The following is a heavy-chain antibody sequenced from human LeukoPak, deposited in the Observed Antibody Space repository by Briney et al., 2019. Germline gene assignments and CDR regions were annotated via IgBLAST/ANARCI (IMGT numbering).Heavy chain of an antibody. Sequence: SETLSLTCAVSGGSIATTNWWTWVRQPPGKGLEWIGELSRSGSTNYIPSLKSRVTISVDESNNQFSLKLSSMTAADTAVYYCVTGDSGDNVWGQGTLVTV. D-gene: IGHD6-19*01. CDR2: LSRSGST. J-gene: IGHJ4*02. V-gene: IGHV4-4*02. CDR1: GGSIATTNW. CDR3: VTGDSGDNV.